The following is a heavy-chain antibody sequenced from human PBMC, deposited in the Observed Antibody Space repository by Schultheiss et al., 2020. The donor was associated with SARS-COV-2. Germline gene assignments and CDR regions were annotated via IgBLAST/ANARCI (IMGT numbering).Heavy chain of an antibody. CDR1: GGSISSYY. CDR3: ARDRYYYGSGKTRFDP. J-gene: IGHJ5*02. Sequence: SETLSLTCTVSGGSISSYYWSWIRQPPGKGLEWIGYIYYSGSTYYNPSLKSRVTISVDTSKNQFSLKLSSVTAADTAVYYCARDRYYYGSGKTRFDPWVQGTLVTVSS. CDR2: IYYSGST. V-gene: IGHV4-59*04. D-gene: IGHD3-10*01.